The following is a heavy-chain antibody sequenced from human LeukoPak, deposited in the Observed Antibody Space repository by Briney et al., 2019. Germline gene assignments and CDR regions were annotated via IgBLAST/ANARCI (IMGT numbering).Heavy chain of an antibody. Sequence: SETLSLTCTVSGGSISSDYWQWLRQPPGKGLEWIGYIYNSGSNNYNPSLRSRVTISIDTSKNQFSLKLTSVTAADTAVYYCATRGYWGQGTLVTVSS. J-gene: IGHJ4*02. D-gene: IGHD3-10*01. CDR1: GGSISSDY. V-gene: IGHV4-59*08. CDR2: IYNSGSN. CDR3: ATRGY.